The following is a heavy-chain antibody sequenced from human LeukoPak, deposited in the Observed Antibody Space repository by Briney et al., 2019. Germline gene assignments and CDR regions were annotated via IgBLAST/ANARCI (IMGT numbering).Heavy chain of an antibody. J-gene: IGHJ4*02. V-gene: IGHV1-2*02. CDR1: GYTFTGYY. Sequence: ASVKVSCRASGYTFTGYYMHWVRQAPGQGLEWMGWINPNSGGTNYAQKFQGRVTMTRDTSISTAYMELSRLRSDDTAVYYCARGLVRGVITPYWGQGTLVTVSS. CDR2: INPNSGGT. CDR3: ARGLVRGVITPY. D-gene: IGHD3-10*01.